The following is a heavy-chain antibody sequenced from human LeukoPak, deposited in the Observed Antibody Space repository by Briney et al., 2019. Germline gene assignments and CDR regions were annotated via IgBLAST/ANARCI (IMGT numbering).Heavy chain of an antibody. V-gene: IGHV3-21*01. CDR2: ISISSYI. CDR1: GFTFSSYS. J-gene: IGHJ3*02. CDR3: EAAADKHDAFDI. D-gene: IGHD6-13*01. Sequence: GGSLRLSCAAPGFTFSSYSMNWVRQAPGKGLEWVSSISISSYIYYADSVKGRFTISRDNAKNSLYLQMNSLRAEDTAVYYCEAAADKHDAFDIWGQGTMVTVSS.